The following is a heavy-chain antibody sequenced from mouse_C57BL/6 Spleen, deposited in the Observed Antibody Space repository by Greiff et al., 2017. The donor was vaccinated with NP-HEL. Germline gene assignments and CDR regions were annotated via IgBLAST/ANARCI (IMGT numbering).Heavy chain of an antibody. J-gene: IGHJ3*01. D-gene: IGHD1-1*01. CDR1: GYTFTSYW. Sequence: QVHVKQPGAELVKPGASVKLSCKASGYTFTSYWMHWVKQRPGQGLEWIGMIHPNSGSTNYNEKFKSKATLTVDKSSSTAYMQLSSLTSEDSAVYYCAREGYYGSSGLAYWGQGTLVTVSA. CDR2: IHPNSGST. CDR3: AREGYYGSSGLAY. V-gene: IGHV1-64*01.